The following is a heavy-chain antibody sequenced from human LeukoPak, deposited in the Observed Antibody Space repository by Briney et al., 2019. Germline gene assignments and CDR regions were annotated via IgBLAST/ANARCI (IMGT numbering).Heavy chain of an antibody. CDR3: TRVIVVITAIEGFDY. CDR2: IRREAYGGTT. V-gene: IGHV3-49*03. Sequence: GGSLRLSCTTSGFTFGDYFMSWFRQAPGKGLEWVGFIRREAYGGTTEYAASLKGRFIISRYDSKSLAYLQMNSLKTEDTAVYYCTRVIVVITAIEGFDYWGQGTLVTVSS. J-gene: IGHJ4*02. CDR1: GFTFGDYF. D-gene: IGHD2-21*02.